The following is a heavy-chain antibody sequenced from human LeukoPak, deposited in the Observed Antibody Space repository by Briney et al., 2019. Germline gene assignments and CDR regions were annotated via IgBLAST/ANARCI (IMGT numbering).Heavy chain of an antibody. V-gene: IGHV3-21*01. CDR2: ISSSSSYI. CDR3: ARDVDTAMVYFDY. J-gene: IGHJ4*02. Sequence: PGGSLRLSCAASGFTFSSYSMNWVRQAPGKGLEWVSSISSSSSYIYYADSVKGRFTISRDNAKNSLYLQMNCLRAEDTAVYYCARDVDTAMVYFDYWGQGTLVTVSS. D-gene: IGHD5-18*01. CDR1: GFTFSSYS.